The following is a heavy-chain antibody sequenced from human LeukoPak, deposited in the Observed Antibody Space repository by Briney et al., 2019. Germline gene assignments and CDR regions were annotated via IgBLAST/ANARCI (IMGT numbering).Heavy chain of an antibody. CDR2: IYYSGST. V-gene: IGHV4-39*07. CDR3: ARLGVGATQFDY. D-gene: IGHD1-26*01. CDR1: GGSISSSRYY. J-gene: IGHJ4*02. Sequence: SETLSLTCTVSGGSISSSRYYWGWIRQPPGKGLEWIGSIYYSGSTYYNPSLKSRVTISVDTSKNQFSLKLSSVTAADTAVYYCARLGVGATQFDYWGQGTLVTVSS.